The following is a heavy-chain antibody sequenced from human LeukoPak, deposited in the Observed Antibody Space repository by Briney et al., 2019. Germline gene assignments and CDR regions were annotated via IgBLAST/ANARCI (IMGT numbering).Heavy chain of an antibody. Sequence: PGGSLRLSCAASGFTFSDYYMIWIRQAPGKGLEWVSYIGGSGSPIFYADSVKGRFSISRDNAKNSLYLQMNSLRAEDTAVYYCARVVYCGDDNCQIFAFDIWGQGTMVTVSS. J-gene: IGHJ3*02. V-gene: IGHV3-11*01. CDR3: ARVVYCGDDNCQIFAFDI. CDR2: IGGSGSPI. D-gene: IGHD2-21*01. CDR1: GFTFSDYY.